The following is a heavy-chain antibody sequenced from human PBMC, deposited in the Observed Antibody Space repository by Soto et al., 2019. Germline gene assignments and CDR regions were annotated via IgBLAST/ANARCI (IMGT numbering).Heavy chain of an antibody. CDR3: ARRTWRGRADY. CDR1: GFPFSSYA. V-gene: IGHV3-23*01. J-gene: IGHJ4*02. D-gene: IGHD3-3*01. Sequence: PWGSLRLSCAASGFPFSSYAMSWVRQAPGKGLEWVSAIGGSGGDTYYADSVKGRFTVSRDNAENTLNLQLNSLRVEDTAIYYCARRTWRGRADYWGQGISVTVSS. CDR2: IGGSGGDT.